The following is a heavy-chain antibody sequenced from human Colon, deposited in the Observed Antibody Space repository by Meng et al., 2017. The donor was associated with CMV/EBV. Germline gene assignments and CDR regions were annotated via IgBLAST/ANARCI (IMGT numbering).Heavy chain of an antibody. CDR3: AKDKGLRYLEWSVV. V-gene: IGHV3-30*02. CDR2: IWFDGNTK. D-gene: IGHD3-3*01. Sequence: GGSLRLSCAASGFNFSVSGMHWVRQAPGKGLEWVAFIWFDGNTKNFVDSVKGRFTISRDNSKNTLYLQMNSLRPEDTATYFCAKDKGLRYLEWSVVRGQGTLVTVSS. J-gene: IGHJ4*02. CDR1: GFNFSVSG.